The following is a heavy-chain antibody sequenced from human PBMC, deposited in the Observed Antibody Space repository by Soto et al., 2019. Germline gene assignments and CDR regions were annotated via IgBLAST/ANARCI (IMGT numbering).Heavy chain of an antibody. D-gene: IGHD2-15*01. CDR2: ISGSGGNT. Sequence: GGSLRLSCAASGFTFSSYAMSWVRQAPGKGLEWVSAISGSGGNTYYADSVKGRFTISRDNSKNTLYLQINSLRAEDTAVYYCAKPSQQYCSGGSCYSVYGYWGQGTLVTVSS. CDR1: GFTFSSYA. V-gene: IGHV3-23*01. J-gene: IGHJ4*02. CDR3: AKPSQQYCSGGSCYSVYGY.